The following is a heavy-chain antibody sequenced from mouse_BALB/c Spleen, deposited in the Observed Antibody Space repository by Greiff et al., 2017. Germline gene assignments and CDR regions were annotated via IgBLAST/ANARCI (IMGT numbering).Heavy chain of an antibody. CDR2: IYPGDGDT. CDR1: GYTFTSYW. Sequence: QVQLQQSGAELARPGASVKLSCKASGYTFTSYWMQWVKQRPGQGLEWIGAIYPGDGDTRYTQKFKGKATLTADKSSSTAYMQLSSLASEDSAVYYCARENYDSFAYWGQGTLVTVSA. V-gene: IGHV1-87*01. D-gene: IGHD2-4*01. J-gene: IGHJ3*01. CDR3: ARENYDSFAY.